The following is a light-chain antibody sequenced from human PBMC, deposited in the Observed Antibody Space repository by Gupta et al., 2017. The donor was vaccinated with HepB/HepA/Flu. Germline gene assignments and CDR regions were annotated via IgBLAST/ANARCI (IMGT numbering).Light chain of an antibody. J-gene: IGLJ2*01. Sequence: QSALTQPASVSGSPGQSIAIYGTGTSSDVGAYNYVSWYQQHPCKAPKGIIYDVSNRPSGVSHRFSGSKSGNTGSLIISGLQAEDEADYYCNSYTSSSTVVFGGGTKLTVL. CDR2: DVS. CDR3: NSYTSSSTVV. CDR1: SSDVGAYNY. V-gene: IGLV2-14*03.